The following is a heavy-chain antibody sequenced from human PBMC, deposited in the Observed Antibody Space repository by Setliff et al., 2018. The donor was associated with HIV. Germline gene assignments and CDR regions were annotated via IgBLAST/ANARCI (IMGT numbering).Heavy chain of an antibody. CDR3: TRNEI. V-gene: IGHV3-7*01. CDR1: GFSFSRYW. Sequence: GGSLRLSCTASGFSFSRYWMGWVRQAPGKGPEWVANIKEDGSEIYYVDSVKGRFTISRDNAKNSLYLQMDSLRAKDTAVYYCTRNEIWGQGTLVTVS. D-gene: IGHD1-1*01. J-gene: IGHJ4*02. CDR2: IKEDGSEI.